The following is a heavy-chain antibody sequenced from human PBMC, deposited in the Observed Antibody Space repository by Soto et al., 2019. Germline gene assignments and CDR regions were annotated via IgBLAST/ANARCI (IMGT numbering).Heavy chain of an antibody. CDR3: ARGDYDFWSGYSHQPDYYYYYGTDV. CDR2: IIPIFGTA. CDR1: GGTFSSYA. V-gene: IGHV1-69*13. J-gene: IGHJ6*02. Sequence: GASVKVSCKASGGTFSSYAISWVRQAPGQGLEWMGGIIPIFGTANYAQKFQGRVTITADESTSTAYMELSSLRSEDTAVYYCARGDYDFWSGYSHQPDYYYYYGTDVWGQGTTVTVSS. D-gene: IGHD3-3*01.